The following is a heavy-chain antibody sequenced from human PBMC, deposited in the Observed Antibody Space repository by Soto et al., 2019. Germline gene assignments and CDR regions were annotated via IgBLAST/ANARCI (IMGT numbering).Heavy chain of an antibody. V-gene: IGHV3-30*02. Sequence: GGSLRLSCAASGFTFSSYGMHWVRQAPGKGLEWVAFMSYDGSAKFLADSVKGRFTISRDNSKSTLFLHMSSLRAEDTAMYYCAIVRVADSPLDHWGQGTLVTVSS. CDR2: MSYDGSAK. CDR3: AIVRVADSPLDH. D-gene: IGHD3-10*02. CDR1: GFTFSSYG. J-gene: IGHJ4*02.